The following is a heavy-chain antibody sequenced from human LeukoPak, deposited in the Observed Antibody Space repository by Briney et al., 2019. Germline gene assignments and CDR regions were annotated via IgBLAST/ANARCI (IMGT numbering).Heavy chain of an antibody. J-gene: IGHJ4*02. CDR3: ARARYNSGWYLDY. Sequence: PGGSLRLSCAASGFTFSDYYMSWIRQAPGKGLEWVSYISSSGDIIYYADSVKGRFTISRDNAKNSLYLQMNSLRADDTAVYYCARARYNSGWYLDYWGQGTLVTVSS. CDR1: GFTFSDYY. CDR2: ISSSGDII. D-gene: IGHD6-19*01. V-gene: IGHV3-11*01.